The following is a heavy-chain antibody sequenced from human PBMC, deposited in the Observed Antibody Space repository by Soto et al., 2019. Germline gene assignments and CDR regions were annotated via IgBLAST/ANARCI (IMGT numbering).Heavy chain of an antibody. CDR3: ARQIVGYDYYDSSGYYYFAPGAFDI. J-gene: IGHJ3*02. V-gene: IGHV5-51*01. CDR2: IYPGDSDT. Sequence: GESLKISCKGSGYSFTSYWIGWVRHMPGKGLEWMGIIYPGDSDTRYSPSFQGQVTISADKSISTAYLQWSSLKASDTAMYYCARQIVGYDYYDSSGYYYFAPGAFDIWGQGTMVTVSS. CDR1: GYSFTSYW. D-gene: IGHD3-22*01.